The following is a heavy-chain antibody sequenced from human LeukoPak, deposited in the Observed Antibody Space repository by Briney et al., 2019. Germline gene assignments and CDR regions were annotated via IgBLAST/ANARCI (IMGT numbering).Heavy chain of an antibody. CDR3: ARNNYGGHDAFDI. V-gene: IGHV1-2*06. D-gene: IGHD3-16*01. CDR1: GYTFTGYY. CDR2: INPNSGGT. J-gene: IGHJ3*02. Sequence: GASVKVSCKASGYTFTGYYTHWVRQAPGQGLVWMGRINPNSGGTNYAQRFQGRVSMTRDTSTSTAYMELSSLRSEDTAVYFCARNNYGGHDAFDIWGQGTLVTVSS.